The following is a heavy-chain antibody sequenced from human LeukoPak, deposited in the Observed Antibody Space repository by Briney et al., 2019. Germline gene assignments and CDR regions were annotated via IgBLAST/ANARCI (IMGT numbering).Heavy chain of an antibody. D-gene: IGHD1-26*01. J-gene: IGHJ5*02. CDR2: ISGSGGST. V-gene: IGHV3-23*01. CDR3: AKDWELGRERWFDP. Sequence: GGSLRLSCAASGFTFSSYAMSWVRQAPGKGLEGVSAISGSGGSTYYADSGKGRFTSSRDHSKNTLYLQMNSLRAEDTAVYYCAKDWELGRERWFDPWGQGTLVTVSS. CDR1: GFTFSSYA.